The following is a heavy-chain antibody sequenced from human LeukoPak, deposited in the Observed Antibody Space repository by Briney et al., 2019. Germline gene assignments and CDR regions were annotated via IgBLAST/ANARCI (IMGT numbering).Heavy chain of an antibody. Sequence: SVKVSCKASGCTFTSSAMQWVRQARGQRLEWIGWIVVGSGNTNYAQKFQERVTITRDMSTSTAYMELSSLRSEDTAVYYCAADLPGIAVAGYYYYGMDVWGQGTTVTVSS. CDR1: GCTFTSSA. D-gene: IGHD6-19*01. J-gene: IGHJ6*02. CDR2: IVVGSGNT. CDR3: AADLPGIAVAGYYYYGMDV. V-gene: IGHV1-58*02.